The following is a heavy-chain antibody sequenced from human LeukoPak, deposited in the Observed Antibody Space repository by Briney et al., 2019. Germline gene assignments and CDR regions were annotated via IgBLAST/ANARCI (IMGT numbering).Heavy chain of an antibody. CDR3: ARDPHLSSGYYGWMAFDI. CDR1: GFTFSSYA. D-gene: IGHD3-22*01. CDR2: ISGSGGST. Sequence: PGGSLRLSCAASGFTFSSYAMSWVRQAPGKGLEWVSAISGSGGSTYYADPVKGRFTISRDNSKNTLYLQMNSLRAEDTAVYYCARDPHLSSGYYGWMAFDIWGQGTMVTVSS. V-gene: IGHV3-23*01. J-gene: IGHJ3*02.